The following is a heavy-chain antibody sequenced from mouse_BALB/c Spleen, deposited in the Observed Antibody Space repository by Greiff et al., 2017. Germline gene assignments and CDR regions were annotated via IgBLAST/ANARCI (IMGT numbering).Heavy chain of an antibody. J-gene: IGHJ2*01. CDR1: GDSITSGY. D-gene: IGHD2-4*01. Sequence: VQLKESGPSLVKPSQTLSLTCSVTGDSITSGYWNWIRKFPGNKLEYMGYISYSGITYYDPSLKSRISITRDTSKNQYYLQLISVTTEDTATYYCARSYDYGNYFDYWGQGTTLTVSS. CDR3: ARSYDYGNYFDY. CDR2: ISYSGIT. V-gene: IGHV3-8*02.